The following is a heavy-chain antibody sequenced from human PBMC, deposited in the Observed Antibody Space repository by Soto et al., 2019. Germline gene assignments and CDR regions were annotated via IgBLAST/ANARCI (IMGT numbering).Heavy chain of an antibody. CDR1: GYSFTSYW. V-gene: IGHV5-51*01. D-gene: IGHD5-18*01. Sequence: GESLKISCKGSGYSFTSYWIGWVRQMPGKGLEWMGIIYPGDSDTRYSPSFQGQVTISADKSISTAYLQWSSLKASDTAMYYCARMDSYGHYYYYGMDVWGQGTTVTVS. CDR2: IYPGDSDT. J-gene: IGHJ6*02. CDR3: ARMDSYGHYYYYGMDV.